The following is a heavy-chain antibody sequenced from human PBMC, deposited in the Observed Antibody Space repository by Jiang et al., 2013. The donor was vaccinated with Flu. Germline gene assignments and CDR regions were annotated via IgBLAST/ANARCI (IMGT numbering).Heavy chain of an antibody. J-gene: IGHJ1*01. CDR3: ARRSPTDY. D-gene: IGHD4-17*01. CDR1: GYSFTTYS. Sequence: VQSGSELKKPGASVKISCKTSGYSFTTYSINWVRQAPGQGLQWMGWINPNTGNPIYAQGFTGRFVFSLDTSVNTAYLQINNLEAEDTAVYYCARRSPTDYWGQGTLATVSS. V-gene: IGHV7-4-1*02. CDR2: INPNTGNP.